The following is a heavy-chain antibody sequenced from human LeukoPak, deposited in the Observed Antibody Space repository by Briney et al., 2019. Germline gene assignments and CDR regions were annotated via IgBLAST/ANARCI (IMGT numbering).Heavy chain of an antibody. J-gene: IGHJ6*03. CDR1: GGSISSSSYY. D-gene: IGHD3-10*01. V-gene: IGHV4-39*07. Sequence: SETLSLTCTVSGGSISSSSYYWGWIRHPPGKGLEWIGEINHSGSTNYNPSLKSRVTISVDTSKNQFSLKLSSVTAADTAVYYCARLHPYGSGSYYPYYYYYYMDVWGKGTTVTISS. CDR2: INHSGST. CDR3: ARLHPYGSGSYYPYYYYYYMDV.